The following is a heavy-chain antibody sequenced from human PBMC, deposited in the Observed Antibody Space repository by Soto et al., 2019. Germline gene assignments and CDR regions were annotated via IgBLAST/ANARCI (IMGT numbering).Heavy chain of an antibody. V-gene: IGHV3-30-3*01. CDR2: ISYDGSNK. J-gene: IGHJ3*02. D-gene: IGHD1-26*01. CDR1: GFTFSSYA. Sequence: GGSLRLSCAASGFTFSSYAMHWVRQAPGKGLEWVAVISYDGSNKYYADSVKGRFTISRDNSKNTLYLQMNSLRAEDTAVYYCARDGPSRVGATTAFDIWGQGTMVTVSS. CDR3: ARDGPSRVGATTAFDI.